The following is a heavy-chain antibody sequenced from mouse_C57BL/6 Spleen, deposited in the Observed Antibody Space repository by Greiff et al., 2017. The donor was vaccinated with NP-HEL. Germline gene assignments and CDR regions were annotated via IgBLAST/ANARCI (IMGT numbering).Heavy chain of an antibody. CDR1: GYTFTDYN. J-gene: IGHJ2*01. CDR3: ARNYGSSYAYYFDY. D-gene: IGHD1-1*01. V-gene: IGHV1-18*01. CDR2: INPNNGGT. Sequence: LVKPGASVKIPCKASGYTFTDYNMDWVKQSHGKSLECIGDINPNNGGTIYNQKFKGKATLTVDKSSSTAYMELRSLTSEDTAVYYCARNYGSSYAYYFDYWGQGTTLTVSS.